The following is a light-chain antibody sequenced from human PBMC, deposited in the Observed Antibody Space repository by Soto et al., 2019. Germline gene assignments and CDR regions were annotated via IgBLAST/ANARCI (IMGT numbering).Light chain of an antibody. Sequence: QSVLIQPPSASGTPGQRVTISCSGSSSNIGSYTVNWYQQLPGAAPKLLIYINDQRPSGVPDRFSGSKSGTSASLAISGLQSEDEADYYCAAWDDSLTGVVFGGGTKLTVL. CDR2: IND. CDR1: SSNIGSYT. CDR3: AAWDDSLTGVV. J-gene: IGLJ2*01. V-gene: IGLV1-44*01.